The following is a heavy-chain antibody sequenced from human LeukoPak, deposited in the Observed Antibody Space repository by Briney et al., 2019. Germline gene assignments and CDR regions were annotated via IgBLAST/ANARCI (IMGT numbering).Heavy chain of an antibody. CDR3: ARIYGSGPLRNFDRNYYYGMDV. CDR2: ISAYNGNT. D-gene: IGHD3-10*01. V-gene: IGHV1-18*01. J-gene: IGHJ6*02. CDR1: GYTFTSYG. Sequence: ASVKVSCKASGYTFTSYGISWVRQAPGQGLEWMGWISAYNGNTNYAQKLQGRVTMTTDTSTSTAYMELRSLRSDDTAVYYCARIYGSGPLRNFDRNYYYGMDVWGQGTTVTVSS.